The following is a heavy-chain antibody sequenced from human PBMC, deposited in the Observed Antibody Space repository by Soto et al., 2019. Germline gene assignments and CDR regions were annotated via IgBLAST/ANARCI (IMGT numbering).Heavy chain of an antibody. D-gene: IGHD3-16*02. CDR1: GFTFSSYA. V-gene: IGHV3-23*01. J-gene: IGHJ6*02. CDR3: AKVGQRFPVWGSYRSDYYYYGMDV. Sequence: GGSLRLSCAASGFTFSSYAMSWVRQAPGKGLEWVSAISGSGGSTYYADSVKGRFTISRDNSKNTLYLQMNSLRAEDTAVYYCAKVGQRFPVWGSYRSDYYYYGMDVWGQGTTVTVSS. CDR2: ISGSGGST.